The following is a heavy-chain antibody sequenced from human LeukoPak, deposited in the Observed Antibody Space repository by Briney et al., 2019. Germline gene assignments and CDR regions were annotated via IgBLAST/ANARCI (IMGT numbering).Heavy chain of an antibody. D-gene: IGHD6-13*01. J-gene: IGHJ6*02. Sequence: PSETLSLTCTVSGGSISSSSYYWGWIRQPPGKGLEWIGSIYHSGSTYYNPSLKSRVTISVDTSKNQFSLKLSSVTAADTAAYYCARQPSAAWYFYYYYGMDVWGQGTTVTVSS. V-gene: IGHV4-39*01. CDR2: IYHSGST. CDR1: GGSISSSSYY. CDR3: ARQPSAAWYFYYYYGMDV.